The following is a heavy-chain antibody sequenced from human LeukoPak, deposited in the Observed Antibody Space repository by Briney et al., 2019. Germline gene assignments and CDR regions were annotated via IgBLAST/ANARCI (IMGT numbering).Heavy chain of an antibody. J-gene: IGHJ4*02. D-gene: IGHD3-22*01. CDR3: AKSYYDSSGLRGAYDY. Sequence: GGSLRLSCAASGFTVSSNYMSWVRQAPGKGLEWVSVIYSGGSTYYADSAKGRFTISRDNSKYTPYLQMNSLRTEDTAVYYCAKSYYDSSGLRGAYDYWGQGTLVTVSS. CDR1: GFTVSSNY. CDR2: IYSGGST. V-gene: IGHV3-53*01.